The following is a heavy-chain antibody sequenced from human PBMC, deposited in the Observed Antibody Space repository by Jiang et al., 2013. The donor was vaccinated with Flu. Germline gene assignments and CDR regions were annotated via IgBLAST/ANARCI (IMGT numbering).Heavy chain of an antibody. Sequence: GLVQPGGSLRLSCAASGFTFNTYAMTWVRQAPGKGLEWVSTSRSRGGKTDYADSVKGRFTISRDNFKNTLHLQMNSLRAEDTAVYYCAKDLGWELLTLDYWGQGTLVTVSS. CDR3: AKDLGWELLTLDY. CDR1: GFTFNTYA. V-gene: IGHV3-23*01. CDR2: SRSRGGKT. J-gene: IGHJ4*02. D-gene: IGHD1-26*01.